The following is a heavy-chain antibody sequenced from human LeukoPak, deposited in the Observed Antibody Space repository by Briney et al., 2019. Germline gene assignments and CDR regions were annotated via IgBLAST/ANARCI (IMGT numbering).Heavy chain of an antibody. CDR2: ISAYNGNT. J-gene: IGHJ6*03. CDR3: ARSISGYYYMDV. Sequence: ASVKVSCKASGYTFTSYGISWVRQAPGQGLEWMGWISAYNGNTNYAQKLQGRVTMTTDTSTSTAYMELSSLRSEDTAVYYCARSISGYYYMDVWGKGTTVTVSS. CDR1: GYTFTSYG. D-gene: IGHD2/OR15-2a*01. V-gene: IGHV1-18*01.